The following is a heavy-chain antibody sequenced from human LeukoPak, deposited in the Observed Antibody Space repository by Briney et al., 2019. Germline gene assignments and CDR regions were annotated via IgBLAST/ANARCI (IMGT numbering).Heavy chain of an antibody. V-gene: IGHV3-23*01. CDR1: GFTFDDYA. CDR2: IGGSDDST. D-gene: IGHD2-21*01. CDR3: ARDRGGLIDTGTLIH. J-gene: IGHJ4*02. Sequence: GGSLRLSCAASGFTFDDYAMHWVRQAPGKGLEWVSGIGGSDDSTHYADSVKGRFTISRDNSRQTLFLQMNSLRAEDTAVYYCARDRGGLIDTGTLIHWGLGTLVTVPS.